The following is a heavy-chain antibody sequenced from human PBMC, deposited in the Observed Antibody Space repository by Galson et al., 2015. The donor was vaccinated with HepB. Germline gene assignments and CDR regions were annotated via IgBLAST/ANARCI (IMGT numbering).Heavy chain of an antibody. CDR2: IDPSDSYT. CDR3: ARHERGGTAAPPLLEY. D-gene: IGHD2-15*01. CDR1: GYSFTSYW. V-gene: IGHV5-10-1*01. J-gene: IGHJ4*02. Sequence: SGAEVKKPGESLRISCKGSGYSFTSYWISWVRQMPGKGLEWMGRIDPSDSYTNYSPSFQGHVTISADKSISTAYLQWSSLKASDTAMYYCARHERGGTAAPPLLEYWGQGTLVTVSS.